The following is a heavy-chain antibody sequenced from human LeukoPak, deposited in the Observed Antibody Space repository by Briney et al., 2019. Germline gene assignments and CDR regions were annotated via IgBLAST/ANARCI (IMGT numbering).Heavy chain of an antibody. CDR1: GGSISSYY. CDR2: IYYSGST. D-gene: IGHD6-13*01. Sequence: SETLSLTCTVSGGSISSYYWSWIRQPPGKGLEWIGYIYYSGSTNYNPSLKSRVTISVDTSKNQFSLQLNSVTPEDTAVYYCARSVFRQQVEPFDYWGQGTLVTVSS. CDR3: ARSVFRQQVEPFDY. J-gene: IGHJ4*02. V-gene: IGHV4-59*12.